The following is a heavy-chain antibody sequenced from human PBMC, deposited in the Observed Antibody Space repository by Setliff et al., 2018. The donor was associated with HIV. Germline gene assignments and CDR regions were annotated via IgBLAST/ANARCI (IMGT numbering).Heavy chain of an antibody. J-gene: IGHJ4*02. D-gene: IGHD6-19*01. CDR1: GDSVSSNSAA. Sequence: SQTLSLTCAISGDSVSSNSAAWNWIRQSPARGLEWLGRTYFRSKWYNNYAASVEGRITISPDTSKNEFSLQLNSVTPEDTAVYYCARGSYGSVLLWGQGTLVTVSS. CDR3: ARGSYGSVLL. CDR2: TYFRSKWYN. V-gene: IGHV6-1*01.